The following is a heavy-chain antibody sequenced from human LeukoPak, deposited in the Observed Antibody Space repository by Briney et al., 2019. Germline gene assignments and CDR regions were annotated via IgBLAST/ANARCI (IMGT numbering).Heavy chain of an antibody. V-gene: IGHV3-7*01. D-gene: IGHD2-15*01. CDR2: IKPDGSVG. CDR3: NQNVVAGAGDY. J-gene: IGHJ4*02. CDR1: GFTFSNYW. Sequence: GGSLRLSCAASGFTFSNYWMTWVRQAPGKGLEWVANIKPDGSVGYYVDSVRGRFIISRDNAGNSLYLQMNSLRAEDTAVYYCNQNVVAGAGDYWGQGTLLIVSS.